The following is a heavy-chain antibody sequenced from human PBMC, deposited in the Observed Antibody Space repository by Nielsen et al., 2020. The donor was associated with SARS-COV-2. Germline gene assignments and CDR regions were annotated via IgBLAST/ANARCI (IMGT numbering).Heavy chain of an antibody. CDR1: GFTVSSNY. D-gene: IGHD5-18*01. CDR2: IYSGGST. V-gene: IGHV3-53*04. J-gene: IGHJ6*02. CDR3: ARGGEKWIQLSPSGPYYYSMDV. Sequence: GESLKISCAASGFTVSSNYMSWFRQAPGKGLEWVSVIYSGGSTYYADSVKGRFTISRHNSKNTLYLQMNSLRAEDTAVYYCARGGEKWIQLSPSGPYYYSMDVWGQGTTVTVSS.